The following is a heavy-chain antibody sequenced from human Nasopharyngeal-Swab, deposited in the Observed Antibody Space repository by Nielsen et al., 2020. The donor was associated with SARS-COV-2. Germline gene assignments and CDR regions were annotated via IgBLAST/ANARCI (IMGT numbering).Heavy chain of an antibody. CDR2: ISPSGLST. J-gene: IGHJ4*02. CDR1: GYTFTTYY. CDR3: VRAWQQYFDS. Sequence: ASVKVSCKPSGYTFTTYYMHWVRQAPGQGLEWMGIISPSGLSTTYAEKFQGRVTMTRDTSTNTVYMELSSLSSEDTAVYYCVRAWQQYFDSWGQGTLVTVSS. V-gene: IGHV1-46*01.